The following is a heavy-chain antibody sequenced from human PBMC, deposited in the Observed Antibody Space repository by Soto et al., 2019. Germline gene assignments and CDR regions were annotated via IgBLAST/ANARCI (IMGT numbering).Heavy chain of an antibody. CDR2: ISSSSSYI. CDR3: ARGGDYGDYFQH. CDR1: GFTFSSYS. D-gene: IGHD4-17*01. V-gene: IGHV3-21*01. Sequence: PGGSLRLSCAASGFTFSSYSMNWVRQAPGKGLEWVSSISSSSSYIYYADSVKGRFTISRDNAKNSLYLQMNSLRAEDTAVYYCARGGDYGDYFQHWGQGTLVTVSS. J-gene: IGHJ1*01.